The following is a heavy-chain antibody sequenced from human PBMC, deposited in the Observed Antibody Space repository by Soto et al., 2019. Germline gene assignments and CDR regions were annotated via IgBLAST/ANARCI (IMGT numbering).Heavy chain of an antibody. D-gene: IGHD6-19*01. CDR1: GFTFISSF. Sequence: GVLRLSCVASGFTFISSFMGWIRQAPGKGLEWVANINQDGGVTYYVDSVEGRFTISRDNTKGSLYLQMNSLRGEDTAIYYCARYYRGSGRYFFDYWGQGTLVTVSS. V-gene: IGHV3-7*03. CDR2: INQDGGVT. CDR3: ARYYRGSGRYFFDY. J-gene: IGHJ4*02.